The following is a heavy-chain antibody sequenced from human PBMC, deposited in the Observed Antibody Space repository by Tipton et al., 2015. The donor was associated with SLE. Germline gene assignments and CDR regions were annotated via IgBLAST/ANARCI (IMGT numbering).Heavy chain of an antibody. D-gene: IGHD3-22*01. CDR1: GGSFSGYH. Sequence: TLSLTCTLYGGSFSGYHWSWIRQPPGKGLEWIGEINYSGSTNYNPSLKSRVTISIGTSKNQLSLELSSVTAADTAVYYCARGVAYYYDFGALDIWGQGTMVTVSS. CDR3: ARGVAYYYDFGALDI. V-gene: IGHV4-34*01. CDR2: INYSGST. J-gene: IGHJ3*02.